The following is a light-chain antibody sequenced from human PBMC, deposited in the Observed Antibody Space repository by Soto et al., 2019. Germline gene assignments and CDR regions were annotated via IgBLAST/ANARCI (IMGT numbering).Light chain of an antibody. Sequence: QSVLTQPPSASGSPGQSVTISCTGTSSDVGAYNYVSWYQQFPGKAPKLMIYDVSKRPSGVPDRFSGSKSGNTASLTVSGLQAEDEADYYCASYAGTNYVFGTGTKLTVL. CDR1: SSDVGAYNY. CDR2: DVS. J-gene: IGLJ1*01. CDR3: ASYAGTNYV. V-gene: IGLV2-8*01.